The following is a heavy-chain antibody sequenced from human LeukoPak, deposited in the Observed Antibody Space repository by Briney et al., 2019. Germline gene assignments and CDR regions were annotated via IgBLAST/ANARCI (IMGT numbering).Heavy chain of an antibody. CDR2: IYPGDSDT. CDR1: GYSFTSYW. CDR3: ARQYVYCGGDCYGDAFDI. Sequence: GESLKISCQGSGYSFTSYWIGWVRQMPGKGLEWMGIIYPGDSDTRYSPSFQGQVTISADKSISTAYLQWSSLKASDTAMYYCARQYVYCGGDCYGDAFDIWGQGTMVTVSS. V-gene: IGHV5-51*01. J-gene: IGHJ3*02. D-gene: IGHD2-21*01.